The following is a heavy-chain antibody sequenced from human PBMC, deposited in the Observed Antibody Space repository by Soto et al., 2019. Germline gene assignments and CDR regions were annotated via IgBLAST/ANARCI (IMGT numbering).Heavy chain of an antibody. Sequence: GGSLRLSCVASGFTFSSYAMSWVRQAPGKGLEWVSGISGDGGSTNYADSVKGRFTISRDNAKNTLYLQMNSLRAEDTAVYYCTPIDYYDSGWGQGTLVTVSS. CDR1: GFTFSSYA. J-gene: IGHJ4*02. CDR2: ISGDGGST. V-gene: IGHV3-23*01. D-gene: IGHD3-22*01. CDR3: TPIDYYDSG.